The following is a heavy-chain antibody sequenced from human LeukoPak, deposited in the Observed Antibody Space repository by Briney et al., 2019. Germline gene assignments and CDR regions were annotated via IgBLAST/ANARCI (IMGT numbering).Heavy chain of an antibody. CDR3: ARLGPAADKRYYYYYMDV. D-gene: IGHD2-2*01. J-gene: IGHJ6*03. CDR1: GGSISSYY. CDR2: IYTSGST. V-gene: IGHV4-4*09. Sequence: PSETLSLTCTVSGGSISSYYWSWIRQPPGKGLEWIGYIYTSGSTNYNPSLKSRVTISVDTSKNQFSLKLSSVTAADTAVYYCARLGPAADKRYYYYYMDVWGKGTTVTVSS.